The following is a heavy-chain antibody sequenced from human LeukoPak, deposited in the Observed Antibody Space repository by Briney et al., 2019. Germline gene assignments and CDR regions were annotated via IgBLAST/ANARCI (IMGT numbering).Heavy chain of an antibody. CDR3: VGGYGWLPDY. D-gene: IGHD6-19*01. CDR2: IKQDGSEK. J-gene: IGHJ4*02. V-gene: IGHV3-7*04. Sequence: GRSLRLSCAGYGITLSELWMNWVRQVPGKGLEWVANIKQDGSEKKYVDSVKGRFTISRDNAKNSVYLQMNSLRVDDTAVYYCVGGYGWLPDYWGQGALVTVSS. CDR1: GITLSELW.